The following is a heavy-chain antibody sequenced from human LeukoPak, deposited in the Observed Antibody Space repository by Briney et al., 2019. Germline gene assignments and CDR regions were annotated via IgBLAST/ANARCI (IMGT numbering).Heavy chain of an antibody. CDR2: INTGNGNT. CDR1: GYTFTSYA. CDR3: ARDPSPSRDGYNYGDY. V-gene: IGHV1-3*04. D-gene: IGHD5-24*01. Sequence: ASVKVSCKASGYTFTSYAMHWVRQAPGQRLEWMGWINTGNGNTKYSQKFQGRVTITRDTSASTAYMELSSLRSEDTAVYYCARDPSPSRDGYNYGDYWGQGTLVTVSS. J-gene: IGHJ4*02.